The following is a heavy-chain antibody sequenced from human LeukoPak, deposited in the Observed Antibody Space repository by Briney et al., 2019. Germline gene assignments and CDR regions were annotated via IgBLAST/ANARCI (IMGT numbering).Heavy chain of an antibody. CDR1: GYTLTELS. V-gene: IGHV1-24*01. CDR2: FDPEDGET. CDR3: ARDRGITMVRGVIPDAFDI. J-gene: IGHJ3*02. Sequence: ASVKVSCKVSGYTLTELSMHWVRQAPGKGLEWMGGFDPEDGETIYAQKFQGRVTITADESTSTAYMELSSLRSEDTAVYYCARDRGITMVRGVIPDAFDIWGQGTMVTVSS. D-gene: IGHD3-10*01.